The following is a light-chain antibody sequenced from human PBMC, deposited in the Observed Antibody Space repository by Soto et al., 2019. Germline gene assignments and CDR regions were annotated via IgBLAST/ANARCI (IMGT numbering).Light chain of an antibody. V-gene: IGLV2-18*02. CDR1: SSDVGSYNR. CDR2: EVS. CDR3: ISYTSSSTHV. Sequence: QSALTQPPSVSGSPGQSVTISCTGTSSDVGSYNRVSWYQQPPGTAPKLMIYEVSNRPSGVPDRFSGSKSGNTASLPISGPHSDDQAHYYSISYTSSSTHVFATGTKLTVL. J-gene: IGLJ1*01.